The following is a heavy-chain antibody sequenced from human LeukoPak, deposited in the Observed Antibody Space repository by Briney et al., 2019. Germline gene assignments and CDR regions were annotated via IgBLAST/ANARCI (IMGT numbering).Heavy chain of an antibody. J-gene: IGHJ3*02. D-gene: IGHD3-9*01. Sequence: ASVKVSCKASGYTFTGYYMHWVRQAPGQGLEWMGWINPNSGGTNYAQKFQGRVTLTRDTSISTAYMELSRLRSDDTAVYYCARAGYRIDAFDIWGQGTMVTVSS. CDR2: INPNSGGT. CDR1: GYTFTGYY. CDR3: ARAGYRIDAFDI. V-gene: IGHV1-2*02.